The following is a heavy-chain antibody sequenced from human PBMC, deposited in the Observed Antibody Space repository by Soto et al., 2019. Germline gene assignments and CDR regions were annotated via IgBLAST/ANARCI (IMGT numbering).Heavy chain of an antibody. J-gene: IGHJ5*02. Sequence: QVQLVQSGAEVMKPGASVKVSCEATGYTFTGNYLHWVRQAPGQGLEWMGWIHPHSGATKYAQKFQGWVTMTRDTSISTAYLDLSSLKSNDTAVYYCVREGVGPTYGWFDPWGQGTLVTVSS. CDR3: VREGVGPTYGWFDP. V-gene: IGHV1-2*04. CDR2: IHPHSGAT. D-gene: IGHD2-8*01. CDR1: GYTFTGNY.